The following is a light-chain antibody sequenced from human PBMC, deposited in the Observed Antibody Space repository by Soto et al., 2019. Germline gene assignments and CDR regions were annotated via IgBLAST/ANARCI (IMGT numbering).Light chain of an antibody. Sequence: QSVLTQPASVSGSPGQSITISCTGTSSDVGGYNDVSWYQQHPGKAPKLMIYGVSNRPSGVSNRFSGSKSGNTASLTISGLQAEDEADYYCNSYTSSSTWVFGEGTKLTVL. CDR2: GVS. J-gene: IGLJ3*02. V-gene: IGLV2-14*01. CDR3: NSYTSSSTWV. CDR1: SSDVGGYND.